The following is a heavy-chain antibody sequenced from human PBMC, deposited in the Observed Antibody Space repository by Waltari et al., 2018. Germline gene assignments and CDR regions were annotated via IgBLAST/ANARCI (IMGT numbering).Heavy chain of an antibody. CDR1: GLSFSDYW. CDR3: ARKGGRGYTYGPFYYDS. D-gene: IGHD5-18*01. Sequence: EVRLVEAGGNIVQPGGSLRLTCAASGLSFSDYWMHWVRQVPGGGLGVVSRINGDGSSIRDSDPVKGRLTISRDNTRNTLYPQMNSLRVEDTAVYYCARKGGRGYTYGPFYYDSWGQGTQVTVSS. J-gene: IGHJ4*02. V-gene: IGHV3-74*01. CDR2: INGDGSSI.